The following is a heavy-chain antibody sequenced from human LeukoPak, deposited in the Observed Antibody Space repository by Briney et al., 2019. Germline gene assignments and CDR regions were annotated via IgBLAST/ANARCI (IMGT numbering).Heavy chain of an antibody. J-gene: IGHJ4*02. D-gene: IGHD1-20*01. CDR1: GAPIRHYY. V-gene: IGHV4-59*01. CDR3: ATLTGTTYPYYFDF. Sequence: SETLSLTCTVSGAPIRHYYWSWIRQPPGKGLEWIGNLYHSGSPNYNPSLKSRVTISIDTAKNQFSLRLRSVTAADTAVYYCATLTGTTYPYYFDFWGQATLVTVSS. CDR2: LYHSGSP.